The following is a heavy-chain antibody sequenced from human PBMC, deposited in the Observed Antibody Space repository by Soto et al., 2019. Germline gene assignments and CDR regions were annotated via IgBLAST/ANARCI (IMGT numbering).Heavy chain of an antibody. CDR1: GGSIRSNY. D-gene: IGHD6-25*01. J-gene: IGHJ6*02. Sequence: SETLSLTCTVSGGSIRSNYWSWIRQPPGKGLEWIGHMYYSGSTNYNPSLKSRVTISLDTSKNQFSLKLSSVTAADTAVYFCARDRVIVAADGTYFYGMDVWGQGTTVTVSS. V-gene: IGHV4-59*01. CDR2: MYYSGST. CDR3: ARDRVIVAADGTYFYGMDV.